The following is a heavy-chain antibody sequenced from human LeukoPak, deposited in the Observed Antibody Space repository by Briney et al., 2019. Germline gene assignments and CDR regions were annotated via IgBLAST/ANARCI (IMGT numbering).Heavy chain of an antibody. D-gene: IGHD1-26*01. J-gene: IGHJ4*02. V-gene: IGHV1-8*01. Sequence: ASVKVSCKASGYTFTSYDINWVRQATGQGLEWMGWMNPNSGNTGYAQKFQGRVTMTRNTSISTAYMELSSLRSEDTAVYYCARGYRWVGATDYWGQGTLVTVSS. CDR3: ARGYRWVGATDY. CDR1: GYTFTSYD. CDR2: MNPNSGNT.